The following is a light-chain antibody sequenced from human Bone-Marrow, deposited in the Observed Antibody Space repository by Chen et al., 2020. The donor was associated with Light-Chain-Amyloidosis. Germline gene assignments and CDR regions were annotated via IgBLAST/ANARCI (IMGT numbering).Light chain of an antibody. CDR2: LGS. V-gene: IGKV2-28*01. CDR1: QSLLHSNGNTY. Sequence: DIVMTQSPLSLPVTPGESASISCRSSQSLLHSNGNTYLDWYLQKPGQSPQLLIYLGSNRASGVPDRFSGSGSGTDFTLKISRVEAEDVGIYYCMQALQTPPTFGQGTKLEIK. CDR3: MQALQTPPT. J-gene: IGKJ2*01.